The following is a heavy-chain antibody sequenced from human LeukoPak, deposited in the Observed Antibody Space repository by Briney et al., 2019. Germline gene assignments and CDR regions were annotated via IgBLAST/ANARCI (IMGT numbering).Heavy chain of an antibody. J-gene: IGHJ4*02. Sequence: PSETLSLTCAVSDDSISSSNWWNWVRQPPGKGLEWIGEISHSGSTNYNPSLKSRVTLSLEKSKNQFSLRLSSVTAADTAVYYCARGPTSTYSNSLDYWGQGTLVTVSS. D-gene: IGHD4-11*01. V-gene: IGHV4-4*02. CDR2: ISHSGST. CDR1: DDSISSSNW. CDR3: ARGPTSTYSNSLDY.